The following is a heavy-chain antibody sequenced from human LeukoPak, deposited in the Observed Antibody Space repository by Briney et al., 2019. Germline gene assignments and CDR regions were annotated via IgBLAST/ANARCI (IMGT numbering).Heavy chain of an antibody. J-gene: IGHJ5*02. Sequence: PSETLSLTCTVSGCSISSYYWSWIRQPPGKGLEWIGRIYTSGSTNYNPSLKSRVTMSVDTSKNQFSLKLSSVTAADTAVYYCARDLRSSRGAPGGPIVENWFDPWGQGTLVTVSS. D-gene: IGHD6-13*01. CDR1: GCSISSYY. CDR2: IYTSGST. CDR3: ARDLRSSRGAPGGPIVENWFDP. V-gene: IGHV4-4*07.